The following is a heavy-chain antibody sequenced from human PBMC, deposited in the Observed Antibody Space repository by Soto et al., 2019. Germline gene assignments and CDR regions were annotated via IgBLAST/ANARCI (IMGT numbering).Heavy chain of an antibody. CDR2: INPSGGST. V-gene: IGHV1-46*01. D-gene: IGHD6-13*01. Sequence: QVQLVQSGAEVKKPGASVKVSCKASGYTFTSYYMHWVRQAPGQGLEWMGIINPSGGSTSYAQKFQGRVTMTRATSTSTGYMELSSLRSEDTAVYYCARVFGRIAAAGADLQHWGQGTLVTVSS. J-gene: IGHJ1*01. CDR3: ARVFGRIAAAGADLQH. CDR1: GYTFTSYY.